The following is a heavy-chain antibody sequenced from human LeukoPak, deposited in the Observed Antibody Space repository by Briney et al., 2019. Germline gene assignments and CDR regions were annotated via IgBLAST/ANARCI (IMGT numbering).Heavy chain of an antibody. J-gene: IGHJ4*02. D-gene: IGHD2-2*02. CDR3: ARGLGPHYYCSSTSCYNYFDY. Sequence: SETLSLTCTVSGGSISNYYWTWIRQPPGKGLEWIAFIYYSGSTKYNPSLKSRFTISVDTSRNQFSLRLTSVTAADTAVYYCARGLGPHYYCSSTSCYNYFDYWGQGTLVTVSS. V-gene: IGHV4-59*12. CDR2: IYYSGST. CDR1: GGSISNYY.